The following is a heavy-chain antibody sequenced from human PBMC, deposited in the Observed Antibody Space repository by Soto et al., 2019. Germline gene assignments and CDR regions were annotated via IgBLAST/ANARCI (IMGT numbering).Heavy chain of an antibody. CDR3: AHKGPEDWPLDY. Sequence: QITLKESGPTLVRPTQTLTLTCAFSGFSLSTSGVGVGWISQPPGKALEWLAVIYWDDSKHYSPSLRSRLTITKDTSKNQVVPTMTNMDPMDTGTYYCAHKGPEDWPLDYWGKGTLVTVSS. V-gene: IGHV2-5*02. J-gene: IGHJ4*02. CDR2: IYWDDSK. D-gene: IGHD3-9*01. CDR1: GFSLSTSGVG.